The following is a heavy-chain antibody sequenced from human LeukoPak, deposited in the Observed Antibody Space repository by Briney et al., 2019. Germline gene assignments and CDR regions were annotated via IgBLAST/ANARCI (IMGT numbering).Heavy chain of an antibody. D-gene: IGHD2-2*01. CDR1: GYTFTSYA. CDR2: INAGNGNT. Sequence: GASVKVSCMASGYTFTSYAMLWVRQAPGQRLEWMGWINAGNGNTKYSQKFQGRVTITRDTSASTAYMELSSLRSEDTAVYYCARGRRRSLLVVPAEGWFDPWGQGTLVTVSS. J-gene: IGHJ5*02. V-gene: IGHV1-3*01. CDR3: ARGRRRSLLVVPAEGWFDP.